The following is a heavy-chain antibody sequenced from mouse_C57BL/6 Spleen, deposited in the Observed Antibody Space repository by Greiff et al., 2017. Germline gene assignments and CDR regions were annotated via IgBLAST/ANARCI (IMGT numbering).Heavy chain of an antibody. Sequence: VQLQQSGAELVRPGASVTLSCKASGYTFTDYEMHWVKQTPVHGLEWIGAIDPETGGPAYNQKFKGKATLTADKSSSTAYMELRSLTSEDSAVYYCTRYDYDGAWFAYWGQGTLVTVSA. J-gene: IGHJ3*01. V-gene: IGHV1-15*01. CDR2: IDPETGGP. D-gene: IGHD2-4*01. CDR3: TRYDYDGAWFAY. CDR1: GYTFTDYE.